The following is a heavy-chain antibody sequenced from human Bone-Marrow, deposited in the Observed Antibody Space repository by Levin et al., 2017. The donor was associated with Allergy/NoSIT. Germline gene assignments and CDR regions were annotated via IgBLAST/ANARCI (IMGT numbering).Heavy chain of an antibody. CDR2: IYPGDSET. J-gene: IGHJ4*02. Sequence: KVSCQGSGYQFTDYWIGWVRQLPGKGLEWMGNIYPGDSETRSSPSFQGQVTISVDKSINTAYLQWDSLRASDTAMYYCVSQADEPPPYDGEWVEEHYFDYWGQGTLVTVAS. D-gene: IGHD3-10*01. CDR1: GYQFTDYW. CDR3: VSQADEPPPYDGEWVEEHYFDY. V-gene: IGHV5-51*01.